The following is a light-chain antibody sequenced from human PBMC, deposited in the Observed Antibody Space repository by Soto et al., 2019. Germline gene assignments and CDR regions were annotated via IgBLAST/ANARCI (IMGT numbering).Light chain of an antibody. Sequence: QSALTQPASVSGSPGQSITISCTGTSSDVGGYTYVSWYQQHPGKAPKLMIYDVSSRPSGVSDGFSGSKSGNTASLTISGLLSEDEADYYCSSYTSTYSYVFGTGTKVTVL. V-gene: IGLV2-14*01. J-gene: IGLJ1*01. CDR1: SSDVGGYTY. CDR2: DVS. CDR3: SSYTSTYSYV.